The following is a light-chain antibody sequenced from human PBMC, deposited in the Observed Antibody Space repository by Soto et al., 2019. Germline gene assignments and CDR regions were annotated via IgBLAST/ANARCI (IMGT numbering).Light chain of an antibody. V-gene: IGKV3-20*01. CDR2: GAS. J-gene: IGKJ1*01. Sequence: EIVLTQSPGTLSLSPGERATLSCRASQSVSSSNLAWYQQKSGQAPRLLIYGASSRAAGIPDRFSGSGSGTDFTLTISRLEPEDFAVYYCQQYGSSGTFGQGTKVDIK. CDR3: QQYGSSGT. CDR1: QSVSSSN.